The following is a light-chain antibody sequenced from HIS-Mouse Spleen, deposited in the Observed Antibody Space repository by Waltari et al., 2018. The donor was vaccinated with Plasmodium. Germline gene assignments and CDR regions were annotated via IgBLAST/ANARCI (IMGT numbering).Light chain of an antibody. Sequence: QSVLTQPPSASGTPGQRVTISCSGSSSNIGSNYVSWYQQLPGTAPKLLIYRNNQRPSGVPDRFSGSKSGTSASLAISGLRSEDEADYYCAAWDDSLRGPVFGGGTKLTVL. CDR3: AAWDDSLRGPV. CDR1: SSNIGSNY. V-gene: IGLV1-47*01. J-gene: IGLJ2*01. CDR2: RNN.